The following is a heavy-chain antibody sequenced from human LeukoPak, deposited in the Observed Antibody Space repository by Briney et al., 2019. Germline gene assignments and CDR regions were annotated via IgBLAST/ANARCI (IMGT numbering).Heavy chain of an antibody. CDR3: ARAGWFSTTWHFDY. Sequence: SETLPFTCTVSGGSISSGGYYWSWIRQHPGKGLEWIGYIYYSGSTYYNPFLKSRVTISVDTSKNQFSLKLSSVTAADTAVYYCARAGWFSTTWHFDYWGQGILVTVSS. CDR1: GGSISSGGYY. D-gene: IGHD6-19*01. CDR2: IYYSGST. V-gene: IGHV4-31*03. J-gene: IGHJ4*02.